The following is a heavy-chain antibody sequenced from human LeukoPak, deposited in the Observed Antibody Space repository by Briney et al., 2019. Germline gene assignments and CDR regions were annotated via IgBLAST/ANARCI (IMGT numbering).Heavy chain of an antibody. V-gene: IGHV1-46*04. J-gene: IGHJ6*02. CDR3: ARERISATQRNYYYYGMDV. CDR1: GYTFTTYY. D-gene: IGHD2-15*01. CDR2: IKPSDGTT. Sequence: AASVKVSCKASGYTFTTYYMHWVRQVPGQGLEWMGIIKPSDGTTTYAQKLQGRVSMTRDTSASTVFLEVYSLKSEDTAMYYCARERISATQRNYYYYGMDVWGQGTTVTVSS.